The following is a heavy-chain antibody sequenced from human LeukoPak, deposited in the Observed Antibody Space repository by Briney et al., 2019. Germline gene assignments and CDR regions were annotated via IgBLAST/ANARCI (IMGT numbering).Heavy chain of an antibody. Sequence: GGSLRLSCAASGFTFSSYWMSWVRQAPRKGLEWVANIKQDGSEKYYVDSVKGRFTISRDNAKNSLYLQMNSLRAEDTAVYYCARILMGAGDAFDIWGQGTMVTVSS. J-gene: IGHJ3*02. V-gene: IGHV3-7*01. CDR1: GFTFSSYW. CDR2: IKQDGSEK. CDR3: ARILMGAGDAFDI. D-gene: IGHD2-8*01.